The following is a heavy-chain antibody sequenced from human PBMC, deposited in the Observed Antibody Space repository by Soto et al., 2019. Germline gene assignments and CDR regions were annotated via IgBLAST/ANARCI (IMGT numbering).Heavy chain of an antibody. J-gene: IGHJ4*02. V-gene: IGHV4-31*03. CDR3: ARESAAAGSYYFDY. Sequence: SETLSLTCTVSGGSISSGGYYWSWIRQHPGKGLEWIGYIYYSGSTYYNPSLKSRVTISVDTSKNQFSLKLSSVTAADTAVYYCARESAAAGSYYFDYWGQGTLVTVSS. CDR2: IYYSGST. D-gene: IGHD6-13*01. CDR1: GGSISSGGYY.